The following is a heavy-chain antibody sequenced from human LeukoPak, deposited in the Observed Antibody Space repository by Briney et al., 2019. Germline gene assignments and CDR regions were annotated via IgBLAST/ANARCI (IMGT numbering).Heavy chain of an antibody. Sequence: PGRSLRLSCAASGFTFSSYGMHWVRQAPGKGLEWVAVISYDGSNKYYADSVKGRFTISRDNSKNTLYLQMNSLRAEDTALYYCAKDVGSRSNIKNWFDPWGQGTLVTVSS. J-gene: IGHJ5*02. CDR2: ISYDGSNK. D-gene: IGHD6-13*01. V-gene: IGHV3-30*18. CDR1: GFTFSSYG. CDR3: AKDVGSRSNIKNWFDP.